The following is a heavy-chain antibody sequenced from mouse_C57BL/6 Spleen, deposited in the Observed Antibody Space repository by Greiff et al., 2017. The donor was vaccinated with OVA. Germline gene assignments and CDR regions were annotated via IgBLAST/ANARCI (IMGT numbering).Heavy chain of an antibody. CDR3: ARHYYYVSQYYFDY. Sequence: QVQLQQSGPELVKPGASVKISCKASGYTFTDYYINWVKQRPGQGLEWIGWIFPGSGSTYYNEKFKGKATLTVDKSSSTAYMLLSSLTSENSAVYFCARHYYYVSQYYFDYWGQGTTLTVSS. CDR2: IFPGSGST. V-gene: IGHV1-75*01. CDR1: GYTFTDYY. D-gene: IGHD1-1*01. J-gene: IGHJ2*01.